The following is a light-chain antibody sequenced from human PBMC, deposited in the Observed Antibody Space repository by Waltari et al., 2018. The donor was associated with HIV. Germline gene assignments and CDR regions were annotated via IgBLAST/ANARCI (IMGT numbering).Light chain of an antibody. V-gene: IGKV3-20*01. CDR2: STS. J-gene: IGKJ5*01. CDR1: QSVSTSY. CDR3: QQSYSSPPGIT. Sequence: EIVLTQSPDTLSLSPGERATLSCRASQSVSTSYLAWYQQIPGQAPRLLIYSTSNRAAGIPDRFSGSGSGTDFTLTISRLEPEEFAVYYCQQSYSSPPGITFGQGTRLDIK.